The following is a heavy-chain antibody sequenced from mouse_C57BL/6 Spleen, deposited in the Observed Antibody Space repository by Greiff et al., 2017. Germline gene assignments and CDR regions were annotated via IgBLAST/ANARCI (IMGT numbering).Heavy chain of an antibody. CDR1: GFTFSDYG. CDR2: ISSGSSTI. CDR3: ARGGVYYGSSYGLFDY. Sequence: DVHLVESGGGLVTPGGSLKLSCAASGFTFSDYGMHWVRQAPEQGLEWVAYISSGSSTIYYADTVKGRFTISRDNAKNTLFLQMTSLRSEDTAMYYCARGGVYYGSSYGLFDYWGKGNTLAVSS. J-gene: IGHJ2*01. D-gene: IGHD1-1*01. V-gene: IGHV5-17*01.